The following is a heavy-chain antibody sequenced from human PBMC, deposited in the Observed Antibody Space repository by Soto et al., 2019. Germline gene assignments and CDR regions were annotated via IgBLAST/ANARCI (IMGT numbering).Heavy chain of an antibody. Sequence: ASVKVSCKASGYSFTGYYLHWVRQAPGQGLEWMGWINPNTGGINYAQRFQGRVTMTRDTSVNTAYMELSRLTSDDTALYYCARFSSGFDYWGQGTLVTVSS. J-gene: IGHJ4*02. CDR3: ARFSSGFDY. CDR2: INPNTGGI. D-gene: IGHD6-19*01. V-gene: IGHV1-2*02. CDR1: GYSFTGYY.